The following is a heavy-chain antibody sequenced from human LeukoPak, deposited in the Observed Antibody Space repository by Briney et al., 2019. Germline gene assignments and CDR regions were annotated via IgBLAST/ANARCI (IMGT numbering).Heavy chain of an antibody. CDR1: GFTFSGSA. CDR3: TRTTVDYYYYYYMDV. Sequence: GGSLRLSCAASGFTFSGSAMHWVRQASGKGLEWVGRIRSKANSYATAYAASVKGRFTISRDDSKNTAYLQMNSLKTEDTAVYYCTRTTVDYYYYYYMDVWGKGTTVTVSS. CDR2: IRSKANSYAT. D-gene: IGHD4-23*01. J-gene: IGHJ6*03. V-gene: IGHV3-73*01.